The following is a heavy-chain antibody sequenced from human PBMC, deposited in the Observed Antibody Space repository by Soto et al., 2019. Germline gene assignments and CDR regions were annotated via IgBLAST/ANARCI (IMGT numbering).Heavy chain of an antibody. Sequence: QVQLVESGGGVVQPGRSLRLSCAASGFTFSSYGMHWVRQAPGKGLEWVAVISYDGSNKYYADSVKGRFTISRDNSKNTLYLQMNSLRAEDTAVYYCAKDPGDIVVVPAGGGYYYGMDVWGQGTTVTVSS. CDR3: AKDPGDIVVVPAGGGYYYGMDV. V-gene: IGHV3-30*18. J-gene: IGHJ6*02. CDR1: GFTFSSYG. CDR2: ISYDGSNK. D-gene: IGHD2-2*01.